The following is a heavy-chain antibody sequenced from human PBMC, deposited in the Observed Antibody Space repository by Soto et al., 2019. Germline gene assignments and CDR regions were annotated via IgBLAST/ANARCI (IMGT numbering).Heavy chain of an antibody. D-gene: IGHD6-19*01. CDR3: ARDKGYSSGWYSDSH. CDR1: GGSVSSGSYY. Sequence: PSETLSLTCTVSGGSVSSGSYYWSWIRQPPGKGLEWIGYIYYSGSTNYNPSLKSRVTISVDTSKNQFSLKLSSVTAADTAVYYCARDKGYSSGWYSDSHWGQGTLVTVSS. V-gene: IGHV4-61*01. CDR2: IYYSGST. J-gene: IGHJ4*02.